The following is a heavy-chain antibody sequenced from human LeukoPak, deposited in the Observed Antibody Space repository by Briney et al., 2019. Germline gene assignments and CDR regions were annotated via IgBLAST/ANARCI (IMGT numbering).Heavy chain of an antibody. J-gene: IGHJ3*02. Sequence: GASVKVSCKVSGYTFTSYDINWVRQATGQGLEWMGWMNPNSGNTGYAQKFQGRVTMTRDTSISTAYMELSSLTYEDTAVYYCTMTSPAGYNLVGAFDTWGQGTKVTVSS. CDR2: MNPNSGNT. CDR1: GYTFTSYD. D-gene: IGHD5-24*01. CDR3: TMTSPAGYNLVGAFDT. V-gene: IGHV1-8*01.